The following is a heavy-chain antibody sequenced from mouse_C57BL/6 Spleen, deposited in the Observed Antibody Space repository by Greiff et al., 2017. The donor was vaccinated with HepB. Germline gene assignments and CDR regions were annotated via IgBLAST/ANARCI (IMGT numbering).Heavy chain of an antibody. CDR3: AREDYYGSSHAAWFAY. V-gene: IGHV1-64*01. Sequence: QVQLKQPGAELVKPGASVKLSCKASGYTFTSYWMHWVKQRPGQGLEWIGMIHPNSGSTNYNEKFKSKATLTVDKSSSTAYMQLSSLTSEDSAVYYCAREDYYGSSHAAWFAYWGQGTLVTVSA. D-gene: IGHD1-1*01. CDR2: IHPNSGST. J-gene: IGHJ3*01. CDR1: GYTFTSYW.